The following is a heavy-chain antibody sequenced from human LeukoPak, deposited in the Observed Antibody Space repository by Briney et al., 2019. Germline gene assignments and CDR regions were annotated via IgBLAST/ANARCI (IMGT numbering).Heavy chain of an antibody. J-gene: IGHJ3*02. Sequence: SETLSLTCTVSGGSISSYYWSWIRQPPGKGLEWIGYIYYGGSTNYNPSLKSRVTISVDTSKNQFSLKLNSVTAADTAVYYCAGDYYDSRGEAFDIWGRGTMVTVPS. CDR1: GGSISSYY. CDR2: IYYGGST. V-gene: IGHV4-59*12. D-gene: IGHD3-22*01. CDR3: AGDYYDSRGEAFDI.